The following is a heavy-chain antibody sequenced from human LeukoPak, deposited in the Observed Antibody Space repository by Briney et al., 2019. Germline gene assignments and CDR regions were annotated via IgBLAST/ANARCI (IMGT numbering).Heavy chain of an antibody. J-gene: IGHJ4*02. CDR1: GGSISSYY. CDR3: ARHGIAARPPIDY. CDR2: IYYSGST. Sequence: SETLYLTCTVSGGSISSYYWSWIRQPPGKGLEWLGYIYYSGSTNYNPSLKSRVTISVDTSKNQFSLKLSSVTAADTAVYYCARHGIAARPPIDYWGQGTLVTVSS. V-gene: IGHV4-59*08. D-gene: IGHD6-6*01.